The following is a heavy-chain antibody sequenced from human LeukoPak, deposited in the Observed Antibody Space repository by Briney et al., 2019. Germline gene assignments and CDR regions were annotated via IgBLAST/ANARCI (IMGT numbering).Heavy chain of an antibody. CDR3: AKVREVATTTGEFDY. Sequence: TGGSLRLSCAAPGFTFGSYWMTWVRQTPGKGLEWVANINQDASVKQYLDSVKGRFTISRDNAKNSLYLQMNSLRAEDTALYYCAKVREVATTTGEFDYWGQGTLVTVSS. J-gene: IGHJ4*02. V-gene: IGHV3-7*03. D-gene: IGHD5-12*01. CDR1: GFTFGSYW. CDR2: INQDASVK.